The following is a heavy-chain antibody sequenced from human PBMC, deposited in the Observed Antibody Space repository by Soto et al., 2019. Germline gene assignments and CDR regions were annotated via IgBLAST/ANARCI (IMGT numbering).Heavy chain of an antibody. D-gene: IGHD1-26*01. CDR3: AKSGSYYSFDY. V-gene: IGHV4-59*01. CDR1: GGSISSYY. J-gene: IGHJ4*02. CDR2: IFYSGST. Sequence: SETLSLTCTVSGGSISSYYWSWIRQPPGKGLEWIGYIFYSGSTDYNPSLRSRVTISVDTSKNQFSLRLRSVTAADTAVYYCAKSGSYYSFDYWGQGTLVTVSS.